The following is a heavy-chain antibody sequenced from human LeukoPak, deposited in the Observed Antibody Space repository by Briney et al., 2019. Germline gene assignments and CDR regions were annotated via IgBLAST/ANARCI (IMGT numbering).Heavy chain of an antibody. CDR1: GFTFSSYS. CDR2: ISSSSSYI. CDR3: ARLSYCGGDCYSGIDY. Sequence: GGSLRLSCAASGFTFSSYSMDWVRQAPGKGLEWVSSISSSSSYIYYADSVKGRFTISRDNAKNSLYLQMNSLRAEDTAVYYCARLSYCGGDCYSGIDYWGQGTLVTVSS. D-gene: IGHD2-21*02. J-gene: IGHJ4*02. V-gene: IGHV3-21*01.